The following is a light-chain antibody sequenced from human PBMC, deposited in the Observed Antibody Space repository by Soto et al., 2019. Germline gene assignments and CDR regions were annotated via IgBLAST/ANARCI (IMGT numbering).Light chain of an antibody. Sequence: QSVLTQPPSASGAPGQRVTISCSGSSSNIGGNYVNWYQQLPGTAPKLLIFTNNQRPSGVPDRISASKSGTSASLAISGLQSEDEADYYCSTWDDGLDGHVFGTGTMLTVL. V-gene: IGLV1-44*01. CDR1: SSNIGGNY. CDR2: TNN. CDR3: STWDDGLDGHV. J-gene: IGLJ1*01.